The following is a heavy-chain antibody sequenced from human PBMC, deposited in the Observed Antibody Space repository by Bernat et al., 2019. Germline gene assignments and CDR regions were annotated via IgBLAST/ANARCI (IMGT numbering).Heavy chain of an antibody. D-gene: IGHD2-15*01. CDR1: GGSISSSN. Sequence: VQLQESGPGLVKPSGTLSLTCAVSGGSISSSNWWSWVRQPPGKGLEWVSAISGSGGSTYYADSVKGRFTISRDNSKNTLYLQMNSLRAEDTAVYYCAKERDIVVVVAAFSYPDYWGQGTLVTVSS. CDR3: AKERDIVVVVAAFSYPDY. V-gene: IGHV3-23*01. CDR2: ISGSGGST. J-gene: IGHJ4*02.